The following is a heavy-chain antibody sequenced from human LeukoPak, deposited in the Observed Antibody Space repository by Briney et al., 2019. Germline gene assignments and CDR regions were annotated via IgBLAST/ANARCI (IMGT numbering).Heavy chain of an antibody. CDR2: ISSNGGST. J-gene: IGHJ5*02. CDR1: GFTFSSYA. D-gene: IGHD3-3*01. V-gene: IGHV3-64D*06. Sequence: GGSLRLSCAASGFTFSSYAMHWVRQAPGKGLEYVSAISSNGGSTYYADSVKGRFTISRDNSKNTLYLQMSSLRAEDTAVYYCVKGILRFSQQPFDPWGQGTLVTVSS. CDR3: VKGILRFSQQPFDP.